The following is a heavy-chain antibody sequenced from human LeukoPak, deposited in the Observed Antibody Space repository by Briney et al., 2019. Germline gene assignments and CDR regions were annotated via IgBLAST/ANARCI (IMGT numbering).Heavy chain of an antibody. CDR2: ISYDGSNK. D-gene: IGHD5-24*01. CDR3: AREKRDGYNSGFDY. J-gene: IGHJ4*02. CDR1: GFTFSSYA. Sequence: GGSLRLYCAASGFTFSSYAMHWVRQAPGKGLEWVAVISYDGSNKYYADSVKGRFTISRDNSKNTLYLQMNSLRAEDTAVYYCAREKRDGYNSGFDYWGQGTLVTVSS. V-gene: IGHV3-30*01.